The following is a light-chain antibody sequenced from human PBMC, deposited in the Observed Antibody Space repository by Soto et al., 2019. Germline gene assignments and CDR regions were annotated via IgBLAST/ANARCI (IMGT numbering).Light chain of an antibody. CDR1: QNIDKY. CDR2: ATS. Sequence: QMTQSPSSLSASVGDRVTITCRASQNIDKYISWYQQRPPKAPRLLIYATSTLQTGVPPRFSGSGSETDFTLTISSLQPEDLGTYYCQQSYSSPTFGQGTKVEIK. CDR3: QQSYSSPT. V-gene: IGKV1-39*01. J-gene: IGKJ1*01.